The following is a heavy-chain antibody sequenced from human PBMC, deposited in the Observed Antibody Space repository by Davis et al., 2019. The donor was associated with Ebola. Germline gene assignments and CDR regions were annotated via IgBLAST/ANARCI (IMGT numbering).Heavy chain of an antibody. J-gene: IGHJ6*03. V-gene: IGHV3-21*01. CDR1: GFTFSSYS. D-gene: IGHD3-3*01. CDR3: ARVGFLEWFPYYMDV. Sequence: PGGSLRLSCAASGFTFSSYSMNWVRQAPGKGLEWVSSISSSSSYIYYADSVKGRFTISRDNAKNSLYLQMNSLRAEDTAVYYCARVGFLEWFPYYMDVWGKGTTVTVSS. CDR2: ISSSSSYI.